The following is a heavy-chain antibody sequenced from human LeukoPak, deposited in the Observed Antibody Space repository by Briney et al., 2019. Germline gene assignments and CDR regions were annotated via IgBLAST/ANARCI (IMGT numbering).Heavy chain of an antibody. CDR3: ARVPYEGYCSSTSCYRGTIDY. J-gene: IGHJ4*02. V-gene: IGHV3-23*01. Sequence: GGSLRLSCAASGFTFSSYAMSWVRQAPGKGLEWVSAISGSGGSTYYADSVKGRFTISRDNSKKTLYLQMNSLRAEDTAVYYCARVPYEGYCSSTSCYRGTIDYWGQGTLVTVSS. CDR2: ISGSGGST. CDR1: GFTFSSYA. D-gene: IGHD2-2*01.